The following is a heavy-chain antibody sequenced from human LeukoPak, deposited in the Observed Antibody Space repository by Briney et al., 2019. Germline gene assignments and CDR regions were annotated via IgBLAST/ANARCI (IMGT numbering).Heavy chain of an antibody. CDR2: MSSSSSYI. V-gene: IGHV3-21*01. CDR3: ARAGNPYYYGSGSYHDY. Sequence: GGSLRLSCAASGFTFSGYSMNWVRQAPGKGLEWVSSMSSSSSYIYYADSVKGRFTISRDNAKNSLYLQMNSLRAEDTAVYYCARAGNPYYYGSGSYHDYWGQGTLVTVSS. J-gene: IGHJ4*02. CDR1: GFTFSGYS. D-gene: IGHD3-10*01.